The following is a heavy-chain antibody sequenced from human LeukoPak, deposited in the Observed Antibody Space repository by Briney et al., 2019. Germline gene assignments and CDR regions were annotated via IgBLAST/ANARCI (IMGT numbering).Heavy chain of an antibody. CDR2: IYTSGST. J-gene: IGHJ4*02. V-gene: IGHV4-61*02. D-gene: IGHD1-26*01. CDR1: GGSISSGSYY. Sequence: SETLSLTCTVSGGSISSGSYYWSWIRQPAGKGLEWIGRIYTSGSTNYNPSLKSRVTISVDTSKNQFSLKLSSVTAADTAVYYCARFDRSYWTFDYWGQGTLVTVSS. CDR3: ARFDRSYWTFDY.